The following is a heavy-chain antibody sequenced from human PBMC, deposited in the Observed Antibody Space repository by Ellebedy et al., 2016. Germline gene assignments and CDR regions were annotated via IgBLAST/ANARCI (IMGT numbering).Heavy chain of an antibody. J-gene: IGHJ4*02. CDR2: ISYDGSNK. CDR1: GFTFSSYG. CDR3: AKDIREGALDY. V-gene: IGHV3-30*18. D-gene: IGHD1-14*01. Sequence: GESLKISCAASGFTFSSYGMHWVRQAPGKGLEWVAVISYDGSNKYYADSVKGRFTISRDNSKNTLYLQMNSLRAEDTAVYYCAKDIREGALDYWGQGTLVTVSS.